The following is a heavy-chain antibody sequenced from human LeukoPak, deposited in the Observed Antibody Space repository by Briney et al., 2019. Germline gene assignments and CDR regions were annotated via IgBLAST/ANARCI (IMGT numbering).Heavy chain of an antibody. CDR1: GFTFSSYA. D-gene: IGHD3-10*01. CDR3: ARDGYYYGSDLDY. J-gene: IGHJ4*02. CDR2: ISYDGSNR. Sequence: GGSLRLSCAASGFTFSSYAMHWVRQAPGKGLEWVAVISYDGSNRYYADSVKGRFTISRDNSKNTLYLQMNSLRAEDTAVYYCARDGYYYGSDLDYWGQGTLVTVSS. V-gene: IGHV3-30*04.